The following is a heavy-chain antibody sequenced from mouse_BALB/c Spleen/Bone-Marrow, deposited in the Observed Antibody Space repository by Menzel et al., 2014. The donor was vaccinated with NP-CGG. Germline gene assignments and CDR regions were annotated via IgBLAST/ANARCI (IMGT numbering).Heavy chain of an antibody. CDR1: GFTFSSFG. V-gene: IGHV5-17*02. CDR3: ARRPVLQGYAMDY. J-gene: IGHJ4*01. CDR2: ISSGSSTI. D-gene: IGHD2-14*01. Sequence: EVQLVESGGGLVQPGGSRKLSCAASGFTFSSFGMHWVRQAPEKGLEWVAYISSGSSTIYYADTVKGRFTISRDNPKNTLFLQMTSLRSEDTAMYYCARRPVLQGYAMDYWGQGTSVSLSS.